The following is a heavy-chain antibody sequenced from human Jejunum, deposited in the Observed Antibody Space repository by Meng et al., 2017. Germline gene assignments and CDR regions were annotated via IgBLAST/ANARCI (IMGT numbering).Heavy chain of an antibody. J-gene: IGHJ4*02. CDR1: GGSITSTKW. CDR2: VFHSGTP. Sequence: QARLQGAGPGLGNPSGTLSLTCAVSGGSITSTKWWSWVRQTPGKGLEWIGEVFHSGTPNYNPSLMSRLTMSVDKSKNQFSLNLTSVTAADTAVYYCASRPVGIRTYYFDCWGQGTLVTVSS. CDR3: ASRPVGIRTYYFDC. V-gene: IGHV4-4*02. D-gene: IGHD2-21*01.